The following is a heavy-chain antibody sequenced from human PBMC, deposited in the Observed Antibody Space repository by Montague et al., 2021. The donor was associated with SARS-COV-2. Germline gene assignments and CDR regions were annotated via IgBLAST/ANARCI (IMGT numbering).Heavy chain of an antibody. D-gene: IGHD3-22*01. J-gene: IGHJ6*02. CDR1: GFTFSSYS. CDR2: ISSSSTTI. V-gene: IGHV3-48*04. Sequence: SLRLYCAASGFTFSSYSMNWVRQAPGKGLEWVSYISSSSTTIYYADSVKGRFTIPRDNAKNSLYLQVNSLRAEDTVVYYCARGGNLWDSSGNYREGYFYGMDVWGQGTTVTVSS. CDR3: ARGGNLWDSSGNYREGYFYGMDV.